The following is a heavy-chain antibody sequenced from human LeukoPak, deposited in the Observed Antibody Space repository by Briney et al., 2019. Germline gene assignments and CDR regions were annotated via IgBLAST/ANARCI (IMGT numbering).Heavy chain of an antibody. CDR2: ISYDGSNK. CDR3: AKDSIVVVPAAIGRCPLDY. V-gene: IGHV3-30*18. Sequence: PGRSLRLSCAASGFTFSSYGMHWVRQAPGKGLEWVAVISYDGSNKYYADSVKGRFTISRDNSKNTLYLQMNSLRAEDTAVYYCAKDSIVVVPAAIGRCPLDYWGQGTLVTVSS. J-gene: IGHJ4*02. CDR1: GFTFSSYG. D-gene: IGHD2-2*01.